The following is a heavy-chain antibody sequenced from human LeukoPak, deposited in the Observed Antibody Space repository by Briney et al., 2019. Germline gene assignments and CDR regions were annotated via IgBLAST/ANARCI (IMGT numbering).Heavy chain of an antibody. Sequence: PGGSLRLSCAASGFSFSTYNMNWVRQAPGKGMEWISFITSSSTTISYSDSVRGRFTISRDNAKNSLYLQMNSLRVEDTAVYYCARGRPHGNDYWGQGTLVTVPS. J-gene: IGHJ4*02. CDR2: ITSSSTTI. V-gene: IGHV3-48*01. CDR1: GFSFSTYN. CDR3: ARGRPHGNDY. D-gene: IGHD4-23*01.